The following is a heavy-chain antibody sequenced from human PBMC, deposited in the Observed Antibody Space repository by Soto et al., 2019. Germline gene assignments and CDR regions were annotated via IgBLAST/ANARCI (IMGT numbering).Heavy chain of an antibody. CDR2: ISAYNGNT. D-gene: IGHD6-19*01. CDR3: ARLGEQWLLLWYFDY. Sequence: ASVKVSCKASGYTFTSYGISWVRQAPGQGLEWMGWISAYNGNTNYAQKLQGRVTMTTDTSTSTAYMELRSLRSDDTAVYYCARLGEQWLLLWYFDYWGQGTLVTVSS. V-gene: IGHV1-18*01. J-gene: IGHJ4*02. CDR1: GYTFTSYG.